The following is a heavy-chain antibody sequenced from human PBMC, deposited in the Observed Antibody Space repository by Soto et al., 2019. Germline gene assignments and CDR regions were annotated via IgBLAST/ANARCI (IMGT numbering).Heavy chain of an antibody. CDR2: ITSNGGNT. CDR3: ARRIPFGYGMDV. V-gene: IGHV3-64*01. D-gene: IGHD2-21*01. J-gene: IGHJ6*02. Sequence: VGSLRLSCAASGFTFSSYAMHWVRQAPGKGLECVSAITSNGGNTDYASSVKGRFTISRDNSKNTLYLQMGSLRAEDMAVYYCARRIPFGYGMDVWGQGTTVTVSS. CDR1: GFTFSSYA.